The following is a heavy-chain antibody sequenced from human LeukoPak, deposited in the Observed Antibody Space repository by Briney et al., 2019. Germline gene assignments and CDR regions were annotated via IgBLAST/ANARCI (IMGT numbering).Heavy chain of an antibody. V-gene: IGHV3-7*01. J-gene: IGHJ6*02. CDR1: EFTFSSHW. CDR3: ATYVNWVAGDV. CDR2: IKDDGSEK. D-gene: IGHD1-1*01. Sequence: GGSLRLSCAASEFTFSSHWMSWARQAPGKGLEWVANIKDDGSEKYYVDSVKGRFTIARDNANNSLYLQMNSLRAEDTAVYYSATYVNWVAGDVYGQGTTVSVSS.